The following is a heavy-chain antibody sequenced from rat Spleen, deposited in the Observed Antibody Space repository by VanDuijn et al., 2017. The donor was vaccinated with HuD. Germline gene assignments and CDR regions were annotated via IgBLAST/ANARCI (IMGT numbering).Heavy chain of an antibody. CDR1: GFTFSNRA. D-gene: IGHD1-11*01. CDR2: ITNTGGTT. CDR3: SREGLYGNFFDY. J-gene: IGHJ2*01. V-gene: IGHV5-19*01. Sequence: EVQLVESGGGLVQPGRSLKLSCAASGFTFSNRAMHWIRQAPGKGLEWVASITNTGGTTYYGDSVKGRFTISRDNAKSTLYLQMDSLRSEDTATYYCSREGLYGNFFDYCGQGVMVTVSS.